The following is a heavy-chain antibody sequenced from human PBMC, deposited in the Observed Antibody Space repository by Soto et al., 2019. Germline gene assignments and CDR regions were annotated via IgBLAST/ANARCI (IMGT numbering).Heavy chain of an antibody. CDR2: ISYDGSNK. V-gene: IGHV3-30*18. D-gene: IGHD1-7*01. CDR3: AKARNSYNWNYYYFDY. CDR1: GFTFSIYG. Sequence: QVQLVESGGGVVQPGRSLRLSCAASGFTFSIYGMHWVRQAPGKGLEWVAVISYDGSNKYYADSVKGRFTISRDNSKNTLYLQMNSLRAEDTAVYYCAKARNSYNWNYYYFDYWGQGTLVTVSS. J-gene: IGHJ4*02.